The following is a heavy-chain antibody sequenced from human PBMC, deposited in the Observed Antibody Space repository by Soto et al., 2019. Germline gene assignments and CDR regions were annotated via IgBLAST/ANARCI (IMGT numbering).Heavy chain of an antibody. CDR1: GGTFSSYA. CDR2: IIPIFGTA. V-gene: IGHV1-69*13. D-gene: IGHD3-9*01. CDR3: AGGNYDILTGYPYYYGMDV. J-gene: IGHJ6*02. Sequence: ASVKVSCKASGGTFSSYAISWVRQAPGQGLEWMGGIIPIFGTANYAQKFQGRVTITADESTSTAYMELSSLRSEDTAVYYCAGGNYDILTGYPYYYGMDVWGQGTTVTVSS.